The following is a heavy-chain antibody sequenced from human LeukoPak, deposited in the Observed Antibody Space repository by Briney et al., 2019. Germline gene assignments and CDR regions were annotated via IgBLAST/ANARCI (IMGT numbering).Heavy chain of an antibody. CDR3: ARAGLTGYFDY. V-gene: IGHV3-66*01. J-gene: IGHJ4*02. D-gene: IGHD1-20*01. Sequence: GGSLRLSCAASGFTVSSNYMSWVRQAPGKGPEWVSVIYSGGSTYYADSVKGRFTISRDNSKNTLYLQMNSLRAEDTAVYYCARAGLTGYFDYWGQGTLVTVSS. CDR2: IYSGGST. CDR1: GFTVSSNY.